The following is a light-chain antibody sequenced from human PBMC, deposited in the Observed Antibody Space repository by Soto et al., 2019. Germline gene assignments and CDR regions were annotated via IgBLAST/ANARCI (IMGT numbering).Light chain of an antibody. CDR2: EVS. CDR3: CSFTTSNTWV. J-gene: IGLJ3*02. V-gene: IGLV2-14*01. Sequence: QSALTQPASVSGSPGQSITISCTGTSSDVGGYNYVSWFQQHPGEAPKLMIYEVSHRPSGVSGRLSGSKSGNTASLTISGLQAEDEADYYCCSFTTSNTWVFGGGTKLTVL. CDR1: SSDVGGYNY.